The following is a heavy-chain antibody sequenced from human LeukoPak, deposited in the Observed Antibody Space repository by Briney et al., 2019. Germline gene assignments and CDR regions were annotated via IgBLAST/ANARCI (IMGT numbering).Heavy chain of an antibody. D-gene: IGHD6-19*01. CDR2: IWYDGTNN. CDR1: GFTFSSYG. V-gene: IGHV3-33*01. Sequence: GGSLRLSCAASGFTFSSYGIHWVRQAPGKGLEWLVVIWYDGTNNYYADSVKGRLTISRDNSKNTLYLQMNSLRAEDTAVYYCAREAAVAGKGGFDYWGQGTLVTVSS. J-gene: IGHJ4*02. CDR3: AREAAVAGKGGFDY.